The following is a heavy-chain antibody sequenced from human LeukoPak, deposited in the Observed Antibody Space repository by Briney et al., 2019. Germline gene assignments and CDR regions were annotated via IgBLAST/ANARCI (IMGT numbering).Heavy chain of an antibody. Sequence: ASVKVSYKASGYTFTSYDINWVRQATGQGLEWMGWMNPNSGNIGYAQKFQGRVTMTRNTSISTAYMELSSLRSEDTAVYYCARGRTRYYYDSSGNFDYWGQGTLVTVSS. CDR1: GYTFTSYD. CDR3: ARGRTRYYYDSSGNFDY. V-gene: IGHV1-8*01. CDR2: MNPNSGNI. D-gene: IGHD3-22*01. J-gene: IGHJ4*02.